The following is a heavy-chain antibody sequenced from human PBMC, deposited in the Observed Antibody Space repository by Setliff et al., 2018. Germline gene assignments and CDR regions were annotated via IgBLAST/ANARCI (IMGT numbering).Heavy chain of an antibody. CDR3: ARDLYSSSSGGFYYYYYYMDV. CDR1: GYSISSGYY. J-gene: IGHJ6*03. Sequence: ASETLSLTCAVSGYSISSGYYWGWIRQPPGKGLEWIGSIYHSGSTYYNPSLKSRVTISVDTSKNQFSLKLSSVIAADTAVYYCARDLYSSSSGGFYYYYYYMDVWGKGTTVTVSS. CDR2: IYHSGST. D-gene: IGHD6-6*01. V-gene: IGHV4-38-2*02.